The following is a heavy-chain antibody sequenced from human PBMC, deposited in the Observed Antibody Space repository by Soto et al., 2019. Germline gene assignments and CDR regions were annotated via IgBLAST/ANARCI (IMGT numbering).Heavy chain of an antibody. CDR1: GFTSRNYW. D-gene: IGHD2-15*01. CDR2: IKQDGSGQ. V-gene: IGHV3-7*04. CDR3: ATDIVVVVDVFDAFDI. J-gene: IGHJ3*02. Sequence: EVQLVESGGGLVQPGGSLRLSCAASGFTSRNYWMSWVRQAPGKGLEWVANIKQDGSGQYYVDSGKARFTISRDNANNSLYLKMNSLRADDTAVYYCATDIVVVVDVFDAFDIWGHGTVVTVSS.